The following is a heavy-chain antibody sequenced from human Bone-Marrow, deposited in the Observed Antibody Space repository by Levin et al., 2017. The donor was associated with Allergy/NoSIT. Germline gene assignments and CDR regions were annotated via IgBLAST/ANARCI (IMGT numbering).Heavy chain of an antibody. D-gene: IGHD2-15*01. CDR1: GGSIDTSPYY. CDR3: ANLVVGLWVGKPQT. V-gene: IGHV4-39*01. J-gene: IGHJ5*02. Sequence: PSETLSLTCTVSGGSIDTSPYYWGWIRQPPGKGLECIGGIDYSGSTYYNPSLKSRVTMSVDTSKNQFSLRLTSVTAADTAVYYCANLVVGLWVGKPQTWGQGTLVTVSS. CDR2: IDYSGST.